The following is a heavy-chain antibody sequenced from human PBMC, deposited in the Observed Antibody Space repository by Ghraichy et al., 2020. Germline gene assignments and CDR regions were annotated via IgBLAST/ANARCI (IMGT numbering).Heavy chain of an antibody. CDR1: GGSIGGYY. CDR3: ARGRYCGGGACYPRPSSFDY. D-gene: IGHD2-15*01. Sequence: GSLRLSCSVYGGSIGGYYWSWLRQSPGQGLEWIGEINYVGVTKYKWSLESRVTISLDTYNNQFSLSLTSLTAADTALYFCARGRYCGGGACYPRPSSFDYWGQGIPVTVSS. J-gene: IGHJ4*02. CDR2: INYVGVT. V-gene: IGHV4-34*01.